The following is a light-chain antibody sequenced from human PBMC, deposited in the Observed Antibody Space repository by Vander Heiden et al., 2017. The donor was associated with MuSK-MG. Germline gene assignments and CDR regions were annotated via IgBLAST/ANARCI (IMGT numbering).Light chain of an antibody. V-gene: IGLV3-1*01. Sequence: SYEVTQPPPVAVSPGQTAHITCCGVRLGDKNVCWYRQKPGQSPVLVIFQENMRPSWIPERFSGSNSGNTATLTISGTQAMDEADYYCQAWDGSTVVFGGGTKLTVL. J-gene: IGLJ3*02. CDR1: RLGDKN. CDR2: QEN. CDR3: QAWDGSTVV.